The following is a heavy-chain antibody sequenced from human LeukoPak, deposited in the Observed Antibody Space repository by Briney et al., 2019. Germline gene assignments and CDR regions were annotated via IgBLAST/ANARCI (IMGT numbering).Heavy chain of an antibody. D-gene: IGHD2-2*01. V-gene: IGHV5-51*01. J-gene: IGHJ6*02. CDR1: GYSFTNYW. CDR3: ARRDGYCSSTSCYADYYYGMDV. Sequence: GESLKISCKGSGYSFTNYWIGWVRQMPGKGLEWMGIIYPGDSDTTYSPSFRGQVTISADKSISTAYLQWSSLKASDTAMYYCARRDGYCSSTSCYADYYYGMDVWGQGTTVTVSS. CDR2: IYPGDSDT.